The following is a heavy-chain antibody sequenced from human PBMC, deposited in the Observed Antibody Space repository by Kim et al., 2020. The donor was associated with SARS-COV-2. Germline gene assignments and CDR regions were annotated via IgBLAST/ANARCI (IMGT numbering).Heavy chain of an antibody. CDR1: GGSFSGYY. CDR2: INHSGST. J-gene: IGHJ6*03. Sequence: SETLSLTCAVYGGSFSGYYWSWIRQPPGKGLEWIGEINHSGSTNYNPSLKSRVTISVDTSKNQFSLKLSSVTAADTAVYYCARGTPSVFLWYYYMDVWGKGTTVTVSS. V-gene: IGHV4-34*01. CDR3: ARGTPSVFLWYYYMDV. D-gene: IGHD3-16*01.